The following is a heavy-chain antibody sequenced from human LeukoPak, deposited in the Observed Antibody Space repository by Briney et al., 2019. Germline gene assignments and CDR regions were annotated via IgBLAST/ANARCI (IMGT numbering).Heavy chain of an antibody. J-gene: IGHJ6*02. Sequence: GASVKVSCKASGGTFSSYAISWVRQAPGQGLEWMGGIIPIFGTANYAQKLQGRVTMTTDTSTSTAYMELRSLRSDDTAVYYCARDLPYYDFWSGYYSAYYGMDVWGQGTTVTVSS. CDR2: IIPIFGTA. D-gene: IGHD3-3*01. CDR1: GGTFSSYA. CDR3: ARDLPYYDFWSGYYSAYYGMDV. V-gene: IGHV1-69*05.